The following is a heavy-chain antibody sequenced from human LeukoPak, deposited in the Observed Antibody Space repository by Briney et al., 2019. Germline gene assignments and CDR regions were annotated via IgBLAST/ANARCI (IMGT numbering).Heavy chain of an antibody. CDR2: IYYSGST. CDR1: GGSISSSSYY. D-gene: IGHD3-22*01. V-gene: IGHV4-39*01. CDR3: GRKGYYDSSGYLNC. J-gene: IGHJ4*02. Sequence: SETLSLTCTVSGGSISSSSYYWGWIRQPPGKGLEWIGSIYYSGSTYYKTSLKSRVTISVDTSKNQFSLKLSSVTAADTAVYYCGRKGYYDSSGYLNCWGQGTLVTVSS.